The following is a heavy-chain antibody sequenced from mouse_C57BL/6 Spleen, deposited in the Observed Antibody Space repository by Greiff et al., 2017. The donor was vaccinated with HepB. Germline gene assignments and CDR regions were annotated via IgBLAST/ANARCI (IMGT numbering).Heavy chain of an antibody. D-gene: IGHD1-1*02. Sequence: EVQLVESGGDLVKPGGSLKLSCAASGFTFSSYGMSWVRQTPDKRLEWVATISSGGSYTYYPDSVKGRFTISRDNAKNTLYLQMSSLKSEDTAMYYCARGVADYWGQGTTLTVSS. V-gene: IGHV5-6*01. CDR1: GFTFSSYG. J-gene: IGHJ2*01. CDR2: ISSGGSYT. CDR3: ARGVADY.